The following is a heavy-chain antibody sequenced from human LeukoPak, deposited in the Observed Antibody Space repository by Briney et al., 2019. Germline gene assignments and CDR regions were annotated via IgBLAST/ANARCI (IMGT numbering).Heavy chain of an antibody. CDR3: AKDRYDSSGTYFDY. J-gene: IGHJ4*02. CDR2: ISYDGNNK. D-gene: IGHD3-22*01. V-gene: IGHV3-30*18. CDR1: GFTFSSYG. Sequence: GGSLRLSCVASGFTFSSYGMHWVRQAPSKGLEWVAVISYDGNNKYYTDSVKGRFTISRDNSKNTLYLQMNSLSVEDTAVYYCAKDRYDSSGTYFDYWGQGSLVTVSS.